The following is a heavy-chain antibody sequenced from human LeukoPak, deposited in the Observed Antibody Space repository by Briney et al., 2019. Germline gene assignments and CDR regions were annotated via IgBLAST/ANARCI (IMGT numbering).Heavy chain of an antibody. V-gene: IGHV1-8*03. Sequence: ASVKVSCKASGYTFTDYYMYWVRQAPGQGLEWMGWMNPNSGNTGYAQKFQGRVTITRNTSISTAYMELSSLRSEDTAVYYCARGVSAPDYWGQGTLVTVSS. CDR2: MNPNSGNT. D-gene: IGHD6-25*01. J-gene: IGHJ4*02. CDR1: GYTFTDYY. CDR3: ARGVSAPDY.